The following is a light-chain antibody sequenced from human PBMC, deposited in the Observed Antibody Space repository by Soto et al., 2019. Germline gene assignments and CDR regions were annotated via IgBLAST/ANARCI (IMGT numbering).Light chain of an antibody. J-gene: IGKJ3*01. V-gene: IGKV3-20*01. Sequence: EIVLTQSPGTLSLSPGERATFSCRASQSVSSSYLAWYQQKPGQAPRLLIHDTSSRATGIPDRFSGSGSGTDFTLTLGSLEPEDFAVYYCQQYGTSPFTFGPGTKVDI. CDR3: QQYGTSPFT. CDR1: QSVSSSY. CDR2: DTS.